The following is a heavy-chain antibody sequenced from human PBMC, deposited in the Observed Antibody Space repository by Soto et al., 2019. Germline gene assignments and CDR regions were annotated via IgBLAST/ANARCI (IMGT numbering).Heavy chain of an antibody. CDR2: IKQDGSEK. Sequence: GGSLRLSCAASGFTFSSYWMSWVRQAPGKGLEWVANIKQDGSEKYYVDSVKGRFTISRYNAKNSLYLQMNSLRAEDTAVYYFARKGSGGDFDYWGQGTLVTVSS. V-gene: IGHV3-7*01. CDR1: GFTFSSYW. D-gene: IGHD3-16*01. CDR3: ARKGSGGDFDY. J-gene: IGHJ4*02.